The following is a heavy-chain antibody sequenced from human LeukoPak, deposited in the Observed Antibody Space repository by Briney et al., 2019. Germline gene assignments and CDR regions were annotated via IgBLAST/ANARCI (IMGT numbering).Heavy chain of an antibody. J-gene: IGHJ4*02. Sequence: ASVKVSCKASGYTFIIYEIHWVRQAPGQGLEWVGWMRPRYGNTAYAQSFQGRVTITRDTSIDTGYMELSGLRSEDTAVYYCARVGAGEGGIDYWAQGTLITVSS. D-gene: IGHD3-10*01. CDR1: GYTFIIYE. V-gene: IGHV1-8*03. CDR2: MRPRYGNT. CDR3: ARVGAGEGGIDY.